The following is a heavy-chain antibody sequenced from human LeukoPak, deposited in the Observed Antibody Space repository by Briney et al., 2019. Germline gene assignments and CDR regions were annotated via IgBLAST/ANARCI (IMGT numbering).Heavy chain of an antibody. V-gene: IGHV4-30-2*01. J-gene: IGHJ4*02. CDR2: IYHSGTT. D-gene: IGHD3-22*01. Sequence: SETLSLTCTVSSGSISNGSYYWSWIRQPPGKGLEWIGYIYHSGTTYYNPSLKSRVTISVDRSKNQFSLKLSSVTAADTAVYYCARLTYLTTAHDYWGQGTLVTVSS. CDR1: SGSISNGSYY. CDR3: ARLTYLTTAHDY.